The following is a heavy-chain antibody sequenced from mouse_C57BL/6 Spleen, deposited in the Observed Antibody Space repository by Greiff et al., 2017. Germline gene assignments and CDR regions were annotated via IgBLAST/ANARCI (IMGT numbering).Heavy chain of an antibody. CDR3: ARIDSSGHYFDY. J-gene: IGHJ2*01. V-gene: IGHV1-69*01. Sequence: VKLQQPGAELVMPGASVKLSCKASGYNFTSYWMHWVKQRPGQGLEWIGEIDPSDSYTNYNQKFKGESTLTVDKSSSTAYMQLSSLTSEDSAVYYCARIDSSGHYFDYWGQGTTLTVSS. CDR2: IDPSDSYT. D-gene: IGHD3-2*02. CDR1: GYNFTSYW.